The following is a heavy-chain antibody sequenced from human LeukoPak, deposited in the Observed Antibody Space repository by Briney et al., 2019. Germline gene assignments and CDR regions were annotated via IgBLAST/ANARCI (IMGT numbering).Heavy chain of an antibody. CDR1: GFTFSDYH. CDR3: ARAVAAGNYYGMDV. J-gene: IGHJ6*02. Sequence: GGSLRLSCAASGFTFSDYHMSWIRQAPGKGLEWVSYISSSGSTIYYADSVKGRFTISRDNAKNPLYLQMNSLRAEDTAVYYCARAVAAGNYYGMDVWGQGTTVTVSS. CDR2: ISSSGSTI. D-gene: IGHD1-26*01. V-gene: IGHV3-11*01.